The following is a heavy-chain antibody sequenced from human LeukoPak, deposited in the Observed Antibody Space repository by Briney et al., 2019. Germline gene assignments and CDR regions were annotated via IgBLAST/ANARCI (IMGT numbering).Heavy chain of an antibody. V-gene: IGHV3-48*01. Sequence: PGGSLRLSCAASGFTFSSYSMNWVRQAPGKGLEWVSYISSSSSTIYYADSVKGRFTISRDNAKNSLYLQMNSLRAEDTAVYYCATPGYCYDSSDVGDWGQGTLVTVSS. CDR1: GFTFSSYS. D-gene: IGHD3-22*01. CDR2: ISSSSSTI. J-gene: IGHJ4*02. CDR3: ATPGYCYDSSDVGD.